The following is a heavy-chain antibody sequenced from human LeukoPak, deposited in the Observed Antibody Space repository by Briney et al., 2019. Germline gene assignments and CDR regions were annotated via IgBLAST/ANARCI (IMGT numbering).Heavy chain of an antibody. CDR2: IWYDGSNK. D-gene: IGHD5-24*01. V-gene: IGHV3-33*01. CDR1: GFIFSSYG. Sequence: PGGSLRLSWAASGFIFSSYGMHWVRQAPGKGLEWVAVIWYDGSNKYYADSVKGRFTISRDNSKNTLYLQMHGLRAEDTALYYCAIDVEALDYWGQGTLVTVSS. CDR3: AIDVEALDY. J-gene: IGHJ4*02.